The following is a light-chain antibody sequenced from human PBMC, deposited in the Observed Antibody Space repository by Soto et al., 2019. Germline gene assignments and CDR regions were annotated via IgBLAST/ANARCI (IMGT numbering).Light chain of an antibody. CDR3: FSYTSSGTYV. CDR2: EVS. V-gene: IGLV2-14*01. J-gene: IGLJ1*01. Sequence: QSVLTQPASVSGSPGQSITISCTGTSSDVGNYKYVSWYQQHPGKAPKLMIYEVSNRPSGVSNRFSGSKSGNTASLTISGLHAEDDTDYYCFSYTSSGTYVFGTGTKLTVL. CDR1: SSDVGNYKY.